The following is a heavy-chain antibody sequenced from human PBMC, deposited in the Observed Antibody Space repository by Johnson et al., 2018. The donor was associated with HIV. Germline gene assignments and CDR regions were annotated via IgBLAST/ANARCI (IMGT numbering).Heavy chain of an antibody. D-gene: IGHD1-1*01. CDR3: TTDQVGRNDGGKYHS. V-gene: IGHV3-15*01. J-gene: IGHJ3*02. CDR2: IYSKTDGGTT. Sequence: EVQLVESGGGLVQPGWSLRLSCVASGFTFSDYYMTWIRQAPGKGLEWVGRIYSKTDGGTTEYAAPVKGRFTISRDDSKNTLYLQMNSLKSEDTAVYYCTTDQVGRNDGGKYHSWGQGTIVTVSS. CDR1: GFTFSDYY.